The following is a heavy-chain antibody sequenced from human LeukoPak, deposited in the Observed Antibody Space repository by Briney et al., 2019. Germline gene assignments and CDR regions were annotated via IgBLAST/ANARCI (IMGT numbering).Heavy chain of an antibody. J-gene: IGHJ6*02. D-gene: IGHD2-8*01. V-gene: IGHV4-31*03. CDR1: GGSISSGSYW. Sequence: SQTLSLTCTVSGGSISSGSYWWSWTRQHPERGLEWIGYHYYSGNTYYNPSLKSRVSISVDTSKNQLSLTLTSVTAADTAVYYCARGHRTSSAYHCNAMDVWGQGTTVTVSS. CDR2: HYYSGNT. CDR3: ARGHRTSSAYHCNAMDV.